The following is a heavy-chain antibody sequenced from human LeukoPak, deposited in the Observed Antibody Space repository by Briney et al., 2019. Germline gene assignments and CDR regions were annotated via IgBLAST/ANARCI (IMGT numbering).Heavy chain of an antibody. CDR1: GYTFTGYY. Sequence: ASVKVSCKASGYTFTGYYMHWVRQAPGQGLEWMGWINPNSGGTNYAQKFQGRVTMTRDTSVSTAYMELSRLRSDDTAVYYCARHLLYPDRGFDPWGQGTLVTVSS. D-gene: IGHD2-2*02. J-gene: IGHJ5*02. V-gene: IGHV1-2*02. CDR3: ARHLLYPDRGFDP. CDR2: INPNSGGT.